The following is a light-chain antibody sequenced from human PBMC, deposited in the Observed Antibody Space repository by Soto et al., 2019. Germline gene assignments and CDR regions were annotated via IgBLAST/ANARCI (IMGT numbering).Light chain of an antibody. CDR2: GAS. CDR1: QSVSSSY. J-gene: IGKJ2*01. CDR3: QQYRSSPMYT. Sequence: EIVLTQSPGTLSLSPGERATLSCRASQSVSSSYFAWYQQKPGQAPRLLIYGASGRATGIPDRFSGSGSGTDFILTISRLLPEDFSVYYCQQYRSSPMYTFGQGTKLEIK. V-gene: IGKV3-20*01.